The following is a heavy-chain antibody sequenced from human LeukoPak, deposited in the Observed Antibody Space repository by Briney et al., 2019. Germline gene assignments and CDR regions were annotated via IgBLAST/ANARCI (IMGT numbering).Heavy chain of an antibody. Sequence: ASVKDSCKASGYTFTSYPRHWVRQAPGQGLEWMGWINAGNGDTKYSQKFQGRLTTTRDTSASTAYMELSSLRSEDTAVYYCARVGSVVPLDYWGQGTLVTVSS. J-gene: IGHJ4*02. CDR3: ARVGSVVPLDY. D-gene: IGHD4-23*01. CDR2: INAGNGDT. CDR1: GYTFTSYP. V-gene: IGHV1-3*01.